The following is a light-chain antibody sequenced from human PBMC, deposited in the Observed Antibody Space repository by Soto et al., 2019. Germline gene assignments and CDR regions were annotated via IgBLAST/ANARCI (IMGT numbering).Light chain of an antibody. V-gene: IGLV2-14*01. CDR2: EVS. J-gene: IGLJ2*01. CDR1: SSDVGGYNY. CDR3: SSYTSSSTVA. Sequence: QSVLTQPASVSGSPGQSITISCTGTSSDVGGYNYVSWYQQHPGKAPQLMIYEVSNRPSGVSNRFSGSKSGNTASLTISGLQAEDEADYYCSSYTSSSTVAFGGGTKLTVL.